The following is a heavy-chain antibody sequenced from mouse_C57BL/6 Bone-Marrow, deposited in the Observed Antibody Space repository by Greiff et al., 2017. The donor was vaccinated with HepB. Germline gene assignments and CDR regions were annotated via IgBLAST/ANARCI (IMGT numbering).Heavy chain of an antibody. J-gene: IGHJ3*01. CDR3: ARYSNDWFAY. D-gene: IGHD2-1*01. CDR2: IRNKANGYTT. Sequence: EVQRVESGGGLVQPGGSLSLSCAASGFTFTDYYMSWVRQPPGKALEWLGFIRNKANGYTTEYSASVKGRFTISRDNSQSILYLQMNALRAEDSATYYCARYSNDWFAYWGQGTLVTVSA. CDR1: GFTFTDYY. V-gene: IGHV7-3*01.